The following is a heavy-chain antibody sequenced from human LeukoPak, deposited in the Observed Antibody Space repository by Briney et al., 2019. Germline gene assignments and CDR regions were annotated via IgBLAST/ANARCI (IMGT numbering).Heavy chain of an antibody. CDR3: AKDRHGSGSFNWFDP. Sequence: GGSLRLSCTASGFTFGDYDMSWVRQAPGKGLEWVSAISGSGGSTYYADSVKGRFTISRDNSKNTLYLQMNSLRAEDTAVYYCAKDRHGSGSFNWFDPWGQGTLVTVSS. J-gene: IGHJ5*02. CDR1: GFTFGDYD. CDR2: ISGSGGST. D-gene: IGHD3-10*01. V-gene: IGHV3-23*01.